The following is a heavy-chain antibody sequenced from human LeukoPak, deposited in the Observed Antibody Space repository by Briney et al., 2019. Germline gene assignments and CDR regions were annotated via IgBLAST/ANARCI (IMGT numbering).Heavy chain of an antibody. V-gene: IGHV3-23*01. D-gene: IGHD3-22*01. CDR3: AKWSYYDSSGYHTNYYYFYMDV. CDR1: GFTFSSYA. Sequence: GGSLRLSCAASGFTFSSYAMSWVRQAPGKGLEWVSTIGGSGGSTYYADSVKGRFTISRDNSKNTLYLQMNSLRAEDTAVYYCAKWSYYDSSGYHTNYYYFYMDVWGRGTTVTVSS. CDR2: IGGSGGST. J-gene: IGHJ6*03.